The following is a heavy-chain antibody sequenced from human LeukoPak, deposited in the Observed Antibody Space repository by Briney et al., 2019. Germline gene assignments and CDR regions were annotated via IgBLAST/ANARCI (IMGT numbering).Heavy chain of an antibody. Sequence: GASVKVSCKASGYTFTGYYMHWVRQAPGRGLEWMGWINPNSGGTNYAQKFQGRVTMTRDTSISTAYMELSRLRSDDTAVYYCATFCGGDCSFDYWGQGTLVTVSS. D-gene: IGHD2-21*02. CDR1: GYTFTGYY. CDR2: INPNSGGT. V-gene: IGHV1-2*02. CDR3: ATFCGGDCSFDY. J-gene: IGHJ4*02.